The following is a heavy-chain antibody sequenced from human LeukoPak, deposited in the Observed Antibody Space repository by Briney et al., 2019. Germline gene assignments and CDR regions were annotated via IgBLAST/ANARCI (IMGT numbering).Heavy chain of an antibody. Sequence: SETLSLTCTVSGGSISSGDYYWSWIRQPPRKGLEWIGYIYYSGSTYYNPSLKSRVTISVDTSKNQFSLKLSSVTAADTAVYYCAIYQSGLFDYWGQGTLVTVSS. J-gene: IGHJ4*02. D-gene: IGHD2-2*02. V-gene: IGHV4-30-4*01. CDR1: GGSISSGDYY. CDR3: AIYQSGLFDY. CDR2: IYYSGST.